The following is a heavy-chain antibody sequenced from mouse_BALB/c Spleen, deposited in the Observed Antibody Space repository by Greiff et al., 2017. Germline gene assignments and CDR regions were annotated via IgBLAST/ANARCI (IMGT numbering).Heavy chain of an antibody. J-gene: IGHJ3*01. CDR1: GYTFTSYW. V-gene: IGHV1-87*01. CDR3: AREAWFAY. Sequence: QVQLQQSGAELARPGASVKLSCKASGYTFTSYWMQWVKQRPGQGLEWIGAIYPADGDTRYTQKFKGKATLTADKSSSTAYMQLSSLASEDSAVYYCAREAWFAYWGQGTLVTVSA. CDR2: IYPADGDT.